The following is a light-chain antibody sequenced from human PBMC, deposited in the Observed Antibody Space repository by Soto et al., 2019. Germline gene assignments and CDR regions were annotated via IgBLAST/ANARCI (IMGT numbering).Light chain of an antibody. J-gene: IGLJ1*01. CDR3: QSYDSSLSGYV. CDR1: SSNIGAGYD. Sequence: QSVLTQPPSVSGAPGQRVTISCTGSSSNIGAGYDVQWYQQLPGTAPKLLIYANSNRPSGVPDRFSGSKSGTSASLAITGLQAEDEADYYCQSYDSSLSGYVFGTGTKATVL. V-gene: IGLV1-40*01. CDR2: ANS.